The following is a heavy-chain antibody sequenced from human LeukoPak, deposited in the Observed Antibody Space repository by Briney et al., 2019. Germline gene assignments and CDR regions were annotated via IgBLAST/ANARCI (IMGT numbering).Heavy chain of an antibody. V-gene: IGHV1-24*01. Sequence: ASVKVSCKASGGTFSSYAISWVRQAPGRGLEWMGGFDPEDGETIYAQKFQGRVTMTEDTSTDTAYMELSSLRSEDTAVYYCATDSGATGPYYYYYYGMDVWGQGTTVTVSS. CDR1: GGTFSSYA. CDR3: ATDSGATGPYYYYYYGMDV. D-gene: IGHD1-26*01. CDR2: FDPEDGET. J-gene: IGHJ6*02.